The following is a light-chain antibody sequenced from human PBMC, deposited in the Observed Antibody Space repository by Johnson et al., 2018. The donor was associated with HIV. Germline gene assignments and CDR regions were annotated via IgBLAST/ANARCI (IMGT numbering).Light chain of an antibody. CDR1: SSNFGNYY. CDR3: GTWDSSLSAYV. CDR2: DTD. J-gene: IGLJ1*01. V-gene: IGLV1-51*01. Sequence: QSVLTQPPSVSAAPGQKVTIYCSGSSSNFGNYYVSWYQQLPGTAPKLLIHDTDERPPGIPDRFSGSKSGTSATLGITGLLTGDEAAYHCGTWDSSLSAYVFGTGTKVTVL.